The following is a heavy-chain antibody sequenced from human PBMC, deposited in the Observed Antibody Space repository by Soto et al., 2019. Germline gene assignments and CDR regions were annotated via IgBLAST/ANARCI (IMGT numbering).Heavy chain of an antibody. Sequence: SETLSLTCTVSGVSISSYYWSWIRQPPGKGLEWIGEINHSGSTNYNPSLKSRVTISVDTSKNQFSLKLSSVTAADTAVYYCARVSGSYYYGMDVWGQGTTVTAP. J-gene: IGHJ6*02. CDR1: GVSISSYY. V-gene: IGHV4-34*01. CDR3: ARVSGSYYYGMDV. CDR2: INHSGST. D-gene: IGHD1-26*01.